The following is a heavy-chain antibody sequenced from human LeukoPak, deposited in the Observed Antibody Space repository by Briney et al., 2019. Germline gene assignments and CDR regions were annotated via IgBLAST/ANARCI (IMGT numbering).Heavy chain of an antibody. D-gene: IGHD1-26*01. J-gene: IGHJ4*02. CDR3: ARGGQWELPYYFDH. CDR1: GFTFSSYS. Sequence: GGSLRLSCAASGFTFSSYSMNWVRQAPGKGLEWVSSISSSSSYIYYADSVKGRFTISRDNAKNSLYLQMNSLRAEDTAVYYCARGGQWELPYYFDHWGQGTLVTVSS. V-gene: IGHV3-21*01. CDR2: ISSSSSYI.